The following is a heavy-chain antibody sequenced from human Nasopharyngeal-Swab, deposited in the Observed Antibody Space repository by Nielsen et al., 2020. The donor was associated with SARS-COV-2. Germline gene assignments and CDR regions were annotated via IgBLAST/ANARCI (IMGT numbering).Heavy chain of an antibody. D-gene: IGHD1-1*01. CDR3: ARDLTGILPFDY. CDR1: GYTFTSYY. Sequence: ASVKVSCKASGYTFTSYYMHWVRQAPAQGLEWMGIINPSGGSTSYAQKFQGRVTMTRDTSTSTVYMELSSLRSEDTAVYYCARDLTGILPFDYWGQGTLVTVSS. V-gene: IGHV1-46*01. J-gene: IGHJ4*02. CDR2: INPSGGST.